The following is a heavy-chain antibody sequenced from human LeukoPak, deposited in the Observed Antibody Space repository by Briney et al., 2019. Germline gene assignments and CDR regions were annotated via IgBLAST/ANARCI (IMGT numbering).Heavy chain of an antibody. CDR1: GFTVSTDH. D-gene: IGHD3-22*01. J-gene: IGHJ4*02. CDR3: ARDMVHSSGAFDS. CDR2: INDVDTA. Sequence: GGSLRLSCAVSGFTVSTDHMTWVRQAPGKGLEWVPAINDVDTAYYADTVRGRFTISRDSAKNTLYLQMKSLRADDTAVYYCARDMVHSSGAFDSWGQGTLVTVSS. V-gene: IGHV3-53*01.